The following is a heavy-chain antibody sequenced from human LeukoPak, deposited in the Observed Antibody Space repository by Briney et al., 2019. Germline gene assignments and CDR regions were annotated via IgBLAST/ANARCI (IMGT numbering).Heavy chain of an antibody. D-gene: IGHD1-26*01. V-gene: IGHV3-73*01. Sequence: PGGSLKLSCAASGFTFSGSAMHWVRQASGKGLEWVGRIRSKANSYATAYAASVKGRFTISRDDSKNTADLQMNSLKTEDTAVYYCTRRYSGSSYYFDYWGQGTLVTVSS. CDR3: TRRYSGSSYYFDY. J-gene: IGHJ4*02. CDR2: IRSKANSYAT. CDR1: GFTFSGSA.